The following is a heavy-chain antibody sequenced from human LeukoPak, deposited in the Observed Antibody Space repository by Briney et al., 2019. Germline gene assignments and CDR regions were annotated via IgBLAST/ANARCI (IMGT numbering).Heavy chain of an antibody. J-gene: IGHJ3*02. D-gene: IGHD4-23*01. Sequence: GGSLRLSCAASGFTFSSYGMHWVRQAPGKGLEWVAVISYDGSNKYYADSVKGRFTISRDNSKNTLYLQMNSLRAEDTAVYYCAKQYGGKSVRGMADAFDIWGQGTMVTVSS. CDR2: ISYDGSNK. V-gene: IGHV3-30*18. CDR3: AKQYGGKSVRGMADAFDI. CDR1: GFTFSSYG.